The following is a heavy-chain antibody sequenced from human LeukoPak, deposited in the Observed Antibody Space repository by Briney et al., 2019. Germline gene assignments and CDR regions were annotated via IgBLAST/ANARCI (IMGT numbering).Heavy chain of an antibody. V-gene: IGHV3-30-3*01. CDR3: ARGGGIVGATSPAFDI. CDR1: GFTFSSYA. Sequence: GGSLRLSCAASGFTFSSYAMHWVRQAPGKGLEWVAVISYDGSNKYYADSVKGRFTISRDNSKNTLYLQMNSLRAEDTAVYYCARGGGIVGATSPAFDIWGQGTMVTVSS. J-gene: IGHJ3*02. CDR2: ISYDGSNK. D-gene: IGHD1-26*01.